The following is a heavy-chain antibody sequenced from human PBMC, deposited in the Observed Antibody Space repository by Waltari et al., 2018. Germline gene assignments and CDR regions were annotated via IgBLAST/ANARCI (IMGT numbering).Heavy chain of an antibody. D-gene: IGHD3-22*01. CDR2: ISYNGRNT. V-gene: IGHV3-30*04. Sequence: QVQLVESGGGVVQPGRSLRLSCAASEFTFSSSAMHWVRQAPGKGLEWVAVISYNGRNTYYVDSVKGRFTISRDNSKKMLYLQMNNLRAEDTAVYYCARDYCDRTNCHGMDVWGQGTTVTVSS. J-gene: IGHJ6*02. CDR3: ARDYCDRTNCHGMDV. CDR1: EFTFSSSA.